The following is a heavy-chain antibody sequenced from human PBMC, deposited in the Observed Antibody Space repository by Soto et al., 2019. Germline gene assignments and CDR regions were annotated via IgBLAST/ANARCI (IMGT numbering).Heavy chain of an antibody. D-gene: IGHD5-18*01. Sequence: GGSLRPSCAASGFTFSSYAMHWVRQAPGKGLEWVAVISYDGSNKYYADSVKGRFTISRDNSKNTLYLQMNSLRAEDTAVYYCARDRGYSYGFPFDYWGQGTLVTVSS. CDR1: GFTFSSYA. CDR2: ISYDGSNK. V-gene: IGHV3-30-3*01. J-gene: IGHJ4*02. CDR3: ARDRGYSYGFPFDY.